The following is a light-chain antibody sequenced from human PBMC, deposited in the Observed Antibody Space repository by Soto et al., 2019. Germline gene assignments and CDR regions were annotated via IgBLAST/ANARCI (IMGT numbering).Light chain of an antibody. V-gene: IGKV3-20*01. J-gene: IGKJ4*01. CDR3: QQYGSSTLT. CDR2: GAS. Sequence: EIVLTQSPGTLSLSPGERATLSCRASQSVSSSYLAWYQQKPGQAPRLLIYGASSRGTGIPDRFSGSGSGTDFTLTISRLEAEDVAVYYGQQYGSSTLTFGGGTKVDIK. CDR1: QSVSSSY.